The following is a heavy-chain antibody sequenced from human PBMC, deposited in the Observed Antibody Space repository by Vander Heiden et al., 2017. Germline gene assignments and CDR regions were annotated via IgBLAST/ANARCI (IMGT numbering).Heavy chain of an antibody. Sequence: EVQLVESGGGLVQPGGSLSLPCAAPGFTFSRYWMHWVRQVPGKGLVWVSRMNEDGSTTNYADSVKGRFTISRDNAKNMLYLQMNSLRAEDTAVYYCARDVGGGSSYWGQGTLVTVSS. D-gene: IGHD2-15*01. J-gene: IGHJ4*02. CDR3: ARDVGGGSSY. CDR1: GFTFSRYW. CDR2: MNEDGSTT. V-gene: IGHV3-74*01.